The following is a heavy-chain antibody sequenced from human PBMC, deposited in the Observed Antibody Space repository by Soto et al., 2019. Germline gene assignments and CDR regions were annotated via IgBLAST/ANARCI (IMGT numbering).Heavy chain of an antibody. Sequence: QVQLQESGPGLVKPSETLSLTCTVSGGSISSYYWSWIRQPPGKGLEWIGYIYYSGSTNYNPSHKSRVTISVDTSKNQFSLKLSSVTAADTAVYYCARYSSGWYDLVSYFDYWGQGTLVTVSS. CDR3: ARYSSGWYDLVSYFDY. V-gene: IGHV4-59*01. CDR2: IYYSGST. D-gene: IGHD6-19*01. J-gene: IGHJ4*02. CDR1: GGSISSYY.